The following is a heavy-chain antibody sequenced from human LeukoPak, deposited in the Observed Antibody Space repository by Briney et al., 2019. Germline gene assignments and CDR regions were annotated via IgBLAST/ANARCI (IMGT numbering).Heavy chain of an antibody. V-gene: IGHV3-73*01. CDR2: IRSKANSYAT. CDR1: GFTFSGSA. J-gene: IGHJ4*02. Sequence: PGGSLRLSCAASGFTFSGSAMHWVRQASGKGLEWVGRIRSKANSYATAYAASVKGRFTTFRDDSKNTAYLQMNSLKTEDTAVYYCTRLNFDYWGQGTLVTVSS. CDR3: TRLNFDY.